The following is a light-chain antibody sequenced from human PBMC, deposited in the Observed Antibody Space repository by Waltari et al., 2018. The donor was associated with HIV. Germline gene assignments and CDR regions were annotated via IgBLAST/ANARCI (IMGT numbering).Light chain of an antibody. V-gene: IGLV1-44*01. CDR2: RNS. Sequence: QSVLTQPPSASGTPGHRVTISCSGSSSNIGSYTVNWYQHLPATAPKLLIFRNSQRPSGVPARFSASKSGTAASLAISGLQSEDEADYYCAAWDDSLNGYVFGTGTRVTVL. CDR3: AAWDDSLNGYV. CDR1: SSNIGSYT. J-gene: IGLJ1*01.